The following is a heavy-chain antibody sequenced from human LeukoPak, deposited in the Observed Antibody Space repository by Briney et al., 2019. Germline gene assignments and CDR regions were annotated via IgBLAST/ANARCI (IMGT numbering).Heavy chain of an antibody. CDR3: ARLYSSGWSDY. J-gene: IGHJ4*02. CDR2: ISSSSSYI. D-gene: IGHD6-19*01. Sequence: GGSLRLSCAASGFTFSSYSMNWVRQAPGKGLEWVSSISSSSSYIYYADSVKGRFTISRDNAKNSLYLQVNSLRAEDTAVYYCARLYSSGWSDYWGQGTLVTVSS. CDR1: GFTFSSYS. V-gene: IGHV3-21*01.